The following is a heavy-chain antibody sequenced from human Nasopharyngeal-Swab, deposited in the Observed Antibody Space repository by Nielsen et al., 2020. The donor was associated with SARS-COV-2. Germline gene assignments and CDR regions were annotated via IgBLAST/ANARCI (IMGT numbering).Heavy chain of an antibody. D-gene: IGHD1-26*01. CDR3: TRATATTGSYC. J-gene: IGHJ4*02. CDR2: IRSKANSYAT. V-gene: IGHV3-73*01. Sequence: GGSLRLSCAASGFTSRGSAMPWVRQASGKGLEWVGRIRSKANSYATAYAASVKGRFTISRDDSNNTAYLQMNSLKTEDTAVYYCTRATATTGSYCWGQGTLVTVSS. CDR1: GFTSRGSA.